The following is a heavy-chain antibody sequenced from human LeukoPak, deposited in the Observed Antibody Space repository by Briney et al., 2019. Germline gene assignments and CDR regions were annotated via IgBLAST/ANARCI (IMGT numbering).Heavy chain of an antibody. Sequence: GASVKVSCKASGYTFTSYGISWVRQAPGQGLEWMGWISAYNGNTNYAQKLQGRVTMTTDTSTSTAYMELRSLRSDDTAVYYCARDYSSSWYQSYYYYYMDVWGKGTTVTVSS. J-gene: IGHJ6*03. CDR2: ISAYNGNT. CDR3: ARDYSSSWYQSYYYYYMDV. CDR1: GYTFTSYG. V-gene: IGHV1-18*01. D-gene: IGHD6-13*01.